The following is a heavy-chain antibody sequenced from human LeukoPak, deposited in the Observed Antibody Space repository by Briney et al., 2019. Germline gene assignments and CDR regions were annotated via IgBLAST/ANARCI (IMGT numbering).Heavy chain of an antibody. CDR3: AREVLPAAMGIDY. CDR1: GFTFSSPS. Sequence: GGSLRLSCAAYGFTFSSPSMSWVRQAPGKGLEWVSSISSSSSYIYYADSLKGRFTISRDNAKNSLYLQMNSLRAEDTAVYYCAREVLPAAMGIDYWGQGTLVTVSS. CDR2: ISSSSSYI. J-gene: IGHJ4*02. V-gene: IGHV3-21*01. D-gene: IGHD2-2*01.